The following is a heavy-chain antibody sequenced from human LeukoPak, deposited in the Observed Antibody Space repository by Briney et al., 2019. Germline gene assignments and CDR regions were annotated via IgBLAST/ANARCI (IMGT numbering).Heavy chain of an antibody. V-gene: IGHV4-4*07. CDR1: GGSISSYY. Sequence: SETLSLTCAVSGGSISSYYWSWIRQPAGKGLEWIGRIYTSGSTNYNPSLKSRVTMSVDTSKNQFSLKLSSVTAADTAVYYCARDVKYCSGGSCYDYYYYYMDVWGKGTTVTVSS. J-gene: IGHJ6*03. CDR2: IYTSGST. D-gene: IGHD2-15*01. CDR3: ARDVKYCSGGSCYDYYYYYMDV.